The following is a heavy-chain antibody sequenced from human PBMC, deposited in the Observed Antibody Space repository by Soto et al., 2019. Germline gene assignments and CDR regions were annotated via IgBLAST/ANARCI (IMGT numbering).Heavy chain of an antibody. CDR2: ISSTSAYT. D-gene: IGHD6-6*01. Sequence: QVQLVESGGGLVKPGGSLRLSCAASGFTFSDYYMTWFRQAPGKGLEWVSYISSTSAYTNYADSVKGRFTISRDNSKNSLYLQMSSLTDQDTAVYFCARDPPRRSPPDYWGQGTLVTVSS. CDR1: GFTFSDYY. CDR3: ARDPPRRSPPDY. J-gene: IGHJ4*02. V-gene: IGHV3-11*05.